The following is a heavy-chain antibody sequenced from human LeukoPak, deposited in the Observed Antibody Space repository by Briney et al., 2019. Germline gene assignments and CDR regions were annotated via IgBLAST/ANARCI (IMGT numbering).Heavy chain of an antibody. D-gene: IGHD2-21*01. J-gene: IGHJ3*02. Sequence: SETLSLTCAVYGVSFSGYYWSWIRQPPGKGLEWIGEINHSGSTNYNPSLKSRVTISVDTSKNQFSLKLSSVTAADTAVYYCARMDLFPLRGRAFDIWGQGTMVTVSS. CDR2: INHSGST. V-gene: IGHV4-34*01. CDR1: GVSFSGYY. CDR3: ARMDLFPLRGRAFDI.